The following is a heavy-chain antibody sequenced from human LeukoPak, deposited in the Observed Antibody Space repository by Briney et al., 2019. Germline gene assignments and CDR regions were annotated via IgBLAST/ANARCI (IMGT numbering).Heavy chain of an antibody. Sequence: GASVKVSCKASGYTFTSYYMHWVRQAPGQGLEWMGIINPSGGSTSYAQKFQGRVTMTRDMSTSTVYMELSSLRSEDTAVYYCARDGAGDYAYDYRGQGTLVTVSS. D-gene: IGHD4-17*01. CDR1: GYTFTSYY. CDR2: INPSGGST. CDR3: ARDGAGDYAYDY. V-gene: IGHV1-46*01. J-gene: IGHJ4*02.